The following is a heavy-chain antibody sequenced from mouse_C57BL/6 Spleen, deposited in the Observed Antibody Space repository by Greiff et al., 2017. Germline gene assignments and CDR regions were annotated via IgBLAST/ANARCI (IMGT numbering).Heavy chain of an antibody. D-gene: IGHD4-1*01. CDR1: GYTFTSYW. J-gene: IGHJ2*01. CDR3: ASETGTGVFDY. V-gene: IGHV1-64*01. Sequence: QVQLQQPGAELVKPGASVKLSCQASGYTFTSYWMHWVKQRTGQGLEWIGMIHPNSGSTNYNEKLKSKGTLTVDKSSSTAYMQLSSLTSAHSAVYYCASETGTGVFDYWGKGTTLTVAS. CDR2: IHPNSGST.